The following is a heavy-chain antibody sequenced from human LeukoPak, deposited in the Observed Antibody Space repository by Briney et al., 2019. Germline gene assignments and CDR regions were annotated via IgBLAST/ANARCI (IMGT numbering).Heavy chain of an antibody. Sequence: ASVKVSCKVSGYTLTELSMHWVRQAPGKGLEWMGGFDPEDGETIYAQKFQGRVTMTEDTSTDTAYMELSSLRSEDTAVYYCATGYDFWSGFRYYMDVWGKGTTVTVSS. V-gene: IGHV1-24*01. D-gene: IGHD3-3*01. CDR2: FDPEDGET. J-gene: IGHJ6*03. CDR1: GYTLTELS. CDR3: ATGYDFWSGFRYYMDV.